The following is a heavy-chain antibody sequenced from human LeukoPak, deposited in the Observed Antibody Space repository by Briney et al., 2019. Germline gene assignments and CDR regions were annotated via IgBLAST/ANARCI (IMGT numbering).Heavy chain of an antibody. Sequence: GGSLRLSCAASGFTFSSYGMHWVRQAPGKGLEWVAFIRYDGSNKYYADSVKGRFTISRDNSKNTLYLQINSLRAEDTAVYYCAKDWGSYSLGYWGQGTLVTVSS. CDR3: AKDWGSYSLGY. V-gene: IGHV3-30*02. CDR1: GFTFSSYG. CDR2: IRYDGSNK. D-gene: IGHD3-16*01. J-gene: IGHJ4*02.